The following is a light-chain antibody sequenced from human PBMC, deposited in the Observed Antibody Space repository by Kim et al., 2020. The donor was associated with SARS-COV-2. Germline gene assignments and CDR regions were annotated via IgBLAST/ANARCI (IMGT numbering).Light chain of an antibody. J-gene: IGKJ4*01. CDR2: GAS. V-gene: IGKV3-15*01. CDR1: QTISSN. CDR3: QQYGSWPPLT. Sequence: EIVMTQSPATLSVSPGERATLSCRASQTISSNLAWYQQKPGQAPRLLLYGASTRATGIPARFSGSGSGTEFTLTISNLQSEDFAVYICQQYGSWPPLTFGGGTKVDIK.